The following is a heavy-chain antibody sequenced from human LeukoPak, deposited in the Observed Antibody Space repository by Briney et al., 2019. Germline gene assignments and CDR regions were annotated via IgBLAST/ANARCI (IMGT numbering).Heavy chain of an antibody. CDR2: MKGGGET. J-gene: IGHJ4*02. CDR1: GFSFINYA. Sequence: GGSLRLSCAASGFSFINYAMSWVRQAPARGPEWLSSMKGGGETFYADSVKGRFTVSRDRSTNTLFLQMSSLRAEDSGMYYCAKALDTYGYMRFDYWGQGTLVTVSS. CDR3: AKALDTYGYMRFDY. V-gene: IGHV3-23*01. D-gene: IGHD5-24*01.